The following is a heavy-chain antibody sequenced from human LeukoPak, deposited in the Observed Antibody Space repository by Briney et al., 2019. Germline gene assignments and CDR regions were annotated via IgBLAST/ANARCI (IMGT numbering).Heavy chain of an antibody. J-gene: IGHJ6*02. Sequence: GGSLRLSCAASAFTFSTYWMHWVRQAPGKGLVWVSRINSDGSTVTYADSVKGRFTISKDNSKNTLYLQMNSLRAEDTAVYYCAKELTTPIVVVPAAMMDVWGQGTTVTVSS. D-gene: IGHD2-2*01. CDR2: INSDGSTV. CDR1: AFTFSTYW. V-gene: IGHV3-74*01. CDR3: AKELTTPIVVVPAAMMDV.